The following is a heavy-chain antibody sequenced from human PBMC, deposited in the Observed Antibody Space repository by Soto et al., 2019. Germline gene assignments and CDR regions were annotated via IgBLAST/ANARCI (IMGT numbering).Heavy chain of an antibody. D-gene: IGHD2-15*01. J-gene: IGHJ4*02. V-gene: IGHV3-23*01. CDR1: GFPFKNFA. CDR2: IRGTGLNT. Sequence: LRLSCVGSGFPFKNFAINWVRQAPGKGLEWVSVIRGTGLNTYYAASVKGRFTISRDNSKNTVYLQMDSLRVEDTAVYYCAKDWDGGSCYSCSDYWGQGTLVTVSS. CDR3: AKDWDGGSCYSCSDY.